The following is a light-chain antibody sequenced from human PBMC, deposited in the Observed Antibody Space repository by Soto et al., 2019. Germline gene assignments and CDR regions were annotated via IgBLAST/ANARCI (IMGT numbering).Light chain of an antibody. J-gene: IGKJ2*01. CDR3: QQSYSTLYT. CDR2: AAT. CDR1: QNIRTY. V-gene: IGKV1-39*01. Sequence: DIQLTQSPSSLSASVEDRVNITCRASQNIRTYLNWYQQKPGKAPTLLIYAATTLQSGVPSTFSGSASGTDFSLTISSLQPGDVATYYCQQSYSTLYTFGQGTKLEIK.